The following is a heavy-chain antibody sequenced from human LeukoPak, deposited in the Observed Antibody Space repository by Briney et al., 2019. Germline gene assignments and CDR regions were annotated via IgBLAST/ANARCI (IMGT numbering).Heavy chain of an antibody. CDR1: GFTFEEYA. D-gene: IGHD6-13*01. Sequence: PGESLRLSCAASGFTFEEYAMHWVRQVPGQGLEWVALISGKGDNTQYAESVKGRFTVSRDNRKNSLSLQMDGLRVEDTALFYCAKDGYKAAGYFDLWGRGTLVTVPS. V-gene: IGHV3-43*02. CDR2: ISGKGDNT. CDR3: AKDGYKAAGYFDL. J-gene: IGHJ2*01.